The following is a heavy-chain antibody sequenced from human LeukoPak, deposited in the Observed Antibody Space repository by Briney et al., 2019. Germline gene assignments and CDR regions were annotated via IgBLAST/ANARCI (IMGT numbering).Heavy chain of an antibody. CDR2: TGSSSSDI. CDR1: GFNFRSYC. J-gene: IGHJ4*02. Sequence: GGSLRLSCVASGFNFRSYCMNWVRQAPGKGLEWVSSTGSSSSDIHYADLVKGRFTISRDNAENSLFLQMNSLGVEDTAVYYCTRDSSVRNTRMGSDWGQGTLVTVSS. CDR3: TRDSSVRNTRMGSD. V-gene: IGHV3-21*01. D-gene: IGHD6-6*01.